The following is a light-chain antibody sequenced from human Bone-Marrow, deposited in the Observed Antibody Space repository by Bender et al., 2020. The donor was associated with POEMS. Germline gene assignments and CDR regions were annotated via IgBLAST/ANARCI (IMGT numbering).Light chain of an antibody. CDR1: SSDIGAYIY. V-gene: IGLV2-14*01. J-gene: IGLJ3*02. CDR3: QSYDNSLGGWV. Sequence: QSALTQPASVSGSPGQSITISCTGTSSDIGAYIYVSWYQQHPGKAPKLMIYDVTNRPSGVPDRFSGSKSGTSASLAITGLQAEDEGDYYCQSYDNSLGGWVFGGGTKLTVL. CDR2: DVT.